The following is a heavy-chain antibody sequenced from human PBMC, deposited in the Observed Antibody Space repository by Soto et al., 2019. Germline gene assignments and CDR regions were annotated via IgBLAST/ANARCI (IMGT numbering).Heavy chain of an antibody. D-gene: IGHD2-21*02. V-gene: IGHV4-31*03. Sequence: QVQLQESGPGLVKPSQTLSLTCTVSGGSISSGGYYWSWIRQHPGKGLEWIGYIYYSGSTYYNPSLKSRVTISVDTSKNQFSLKLSSVTAADTAVYYCARVAYCGGDCNPDKDYNFDYWGQGTLVTVSS. CDR3: ARVAYCGGDCNPDKDYNFDY. J-gene: IGHJ4*02. CDR2: IYYSGST. CDR1: GGSISSGGYY.